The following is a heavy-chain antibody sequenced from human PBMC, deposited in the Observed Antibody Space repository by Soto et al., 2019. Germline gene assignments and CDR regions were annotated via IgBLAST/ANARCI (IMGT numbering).Heavy chain of an antibody. V-gene: IGHV4-30-4*01. D-gene: IGHD5-12*01. Sequence: SETLSLTCTVSGGSISSGDYYWSWIRQPPGKVLEWIGYIYYSGSTYYNPSLKSRVTISVDTSKNQFSLKLSSVTAADTAVYYCARSRPEPVDFDYWGQGTLVTVSS. CDR1: GGSISSGDYY. CDR2: IYYSGST. CDR3: ARSRPEPVDFDY. J-gene: IGHJ4*02.